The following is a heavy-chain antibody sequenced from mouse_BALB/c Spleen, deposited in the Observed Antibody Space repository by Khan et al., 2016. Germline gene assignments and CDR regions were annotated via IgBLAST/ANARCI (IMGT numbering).Heavy chain of an antibody. CDR3: ARKECFGDYFDY. J-gene: IGHJ2*01. CDR2: ISYSGST. D-gene: IGHD1-1*02. Sequence: EVQLQESGPGLVKPSQSLSLTCTVTGYSITSDYAWNWIRQFPGNKLEWMGYISYSGSTSYNPSLKSRISITRDTSKNQFFLQFNSVTTEDTATYYWARKECFGDYFDYSGQGTTITISS. V-gene: IGHV3-2*02. CDR1: GYSITSDYA.